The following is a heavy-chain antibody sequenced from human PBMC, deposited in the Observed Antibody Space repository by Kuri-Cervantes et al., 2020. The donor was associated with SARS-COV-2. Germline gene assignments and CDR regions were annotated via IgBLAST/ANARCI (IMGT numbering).Heavy chain of an antibody. CDR3: ARHTITGPFDY. V-gene: IGHV4-38-2*01. CDR1: GYSISSGYY. D-gene: IGHD1-20*01. CDR2: IYHSGST. Sequence: GSLRLSCAVSGYSISSGYYWGWIRQPPGKGLEWIGSIYHSGSTYYNPSLKSRVTISVDTSKNQFSLKLSSVTAADTAAYYCARHTITGPFDYWGQGTLVTVSS. J-gene: IGHJ4*02.